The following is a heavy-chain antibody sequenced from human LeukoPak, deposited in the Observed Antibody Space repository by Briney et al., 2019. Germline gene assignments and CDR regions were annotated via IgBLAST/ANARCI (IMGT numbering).Heavy chain of an antibody. V-gene: IGHV3-23*01. D-gene: IGHD3-22*01. CDR3: AKPHYYDSSGYYSPLDY. CDR1: GFTFSSYA. J-gene: IGHJ4*02. CDR2: ISGSGGST. Sequence: GGSLRLSCAASGFTFSSYAMSWVRQAPGKGLEWVSAISGSGGSTYYADSVKGRFTISRDNSKNTLYLQMNSLRAEDTAVYYCAKPHYYDSSGYYSPLDYWGRGTLVTVSS.